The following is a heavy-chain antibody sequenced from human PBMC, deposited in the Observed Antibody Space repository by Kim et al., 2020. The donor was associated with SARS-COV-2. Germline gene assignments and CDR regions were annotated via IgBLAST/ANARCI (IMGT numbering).Heavy chain of an antibody. Sequence: SETLSLTCTVSGGSISSYYWSWIRQPAGKGLEWIGRIYTSGSTNYNPSLKSRVTMSVDTSKNQFSLKLSSVTAADTAVYYCARERGYSSSSHWFDPWGQGTLVTVSS. CDR3: ARERGYSSSSHWFDP. D-gene: IGHD6-6*01. J-gene: IGHJ5*02. V-gene: IGHV4-4*07. CDR2: IYTSGST. CDR1: GGSISSYY.